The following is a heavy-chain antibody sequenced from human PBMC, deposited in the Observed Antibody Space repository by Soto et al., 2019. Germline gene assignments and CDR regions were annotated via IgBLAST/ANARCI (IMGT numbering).Heavy chain of an antibody. CDR1: GFTFSSFW. CDR2: INTDGSST. J-gene: IGHJ4*02. Sequence: EVQLVESGGGLVQPGGSLRLSCAVSGFTFSSFWMHWVRQAPGEGLVWVSRINTDGSSTSYADSVKGRFTISRDNAKNTLYLQMNSLRVEDTPMYYCAKRGVDTFGLSYWGQGTLVTVSS. CDR3: AKRGVDTFGLSY. D-gene: IGHD3-10*01. V-gene: IGHV3-74*01.